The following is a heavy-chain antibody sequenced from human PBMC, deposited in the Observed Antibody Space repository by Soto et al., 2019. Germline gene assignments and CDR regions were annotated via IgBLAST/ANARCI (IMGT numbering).Heavy chain of an antibody. Sequence: GGSLRLSCAASGFTFSSYSMNWVRQAPGKGLEWVSYISSSSSTIYYADSVKGRFTISRDNAKNSLYLQMNSLRAEDTAVYYCARGAGTGYYYMYVWGKGTTVTVSS. CDR1: GFTFSSYS. J-gene: IGHJ6*03. D-gene: IGHD6-19*01. CDR2: ISSSSSTI. V-gene: IGHV3-48*01. CDR3: ARGAGTGYYYMYV.